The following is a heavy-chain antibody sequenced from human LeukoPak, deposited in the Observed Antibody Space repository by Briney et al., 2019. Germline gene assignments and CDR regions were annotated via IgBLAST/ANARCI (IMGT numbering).Heavy chain of an antibody. V-gene: IGHV4-34*01. CDR3: ARIRCVSGPEICYNH. Sequence: SETLSLTCAVSGVSLTDYYWSWIRQSPGKGLEWIGEVSPDGYDKYNPSLESRVSISVDRSENQLSLRLSSVTAADTAIYYCARIRCVSGPEICYNHWARGSLITVSS. J-gene: IGHJ5*02. CDR2: VSPDGYD. CDR1: GVSLTDYY. D-gene: IGHD2-8*01.